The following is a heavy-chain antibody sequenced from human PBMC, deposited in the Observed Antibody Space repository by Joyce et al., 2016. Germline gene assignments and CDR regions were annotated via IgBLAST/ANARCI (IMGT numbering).Heavy chain of an antibody. Sequence: QVQLAQSGPEQKKPGASVKISCKASGYTFNTYALHWVRQAPGQRPEWVGWINAGNGDKKYAQKLQGRVTITRDLSANTAYMELRSLKSEDTAVYYCARISARGSSGWPFDFWGQGSLVTVSS. CDR1: GYTFNTYA. D-gene: IGHD6-19*01. CDR2: INAGNGDK. V-gene: IGHV1-3*05. J-gene: IGHJ4*02. CDR3: ARISARGSSGWPFDF.